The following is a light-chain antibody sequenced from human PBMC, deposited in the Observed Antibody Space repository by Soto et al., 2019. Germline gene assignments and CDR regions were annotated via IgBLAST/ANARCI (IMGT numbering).Light chain of an antibody. Sequence: EIVLTQSPGTLSLSPGERATLSCRASQSVSSSYLAWYQQKPAQAPRLLIYGTSSRATGIPDRFSASGSGTDFTLTISRLEPEDFAVYYCHQCDISACSFGQGTKVEIK. V-gene: IGKV3-20*01. J-gene: IGKJ2*02. CDR3: HQCDISACS. CDR1: QSVSSSY. CDR2: GTS.